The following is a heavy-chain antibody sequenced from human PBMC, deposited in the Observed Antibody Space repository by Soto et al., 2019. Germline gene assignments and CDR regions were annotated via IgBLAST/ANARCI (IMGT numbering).Heavy chain of an antibody. CDR3: ARSRKRQYYYDSSGYIHPAY. J-gene: IGHJ4*02. D-gene: IGHD3-22*01. CDR2: IYWDNDK. Sequence: SGPTLVNPTQTLTLTCTLSGASVITDGLGVGWIRQAPGKAPEWLALIYWDNDKKFNPSLQSRLTITLDSSKNQVVLTMTNMDPVDTATYYCARSRKRQYYYDSSGYIHPAYWGQGTLVTVSS. V-gene: IGHV2-5*02. CDR1: GASVITDGLG.